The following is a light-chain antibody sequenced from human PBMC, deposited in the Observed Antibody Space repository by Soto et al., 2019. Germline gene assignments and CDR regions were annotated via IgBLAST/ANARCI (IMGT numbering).Light chain of an antibody. J-gene: IGLJ3*02. CDR1: SSDVGSNNL. CDR2: DVT. V-gene: IGLV2-23*02. Sequence: QSALTQPASVSGSPGQSITISCTGTSSDVGSNNLVSWYQQHPGKAPKLMIYDVTKRPSGISNRLAGSKSDNTASLTISGLQAEDEADYYCCSYAATNTLVFGAGTKLTVL. CDR3: CSYAATNTLV.